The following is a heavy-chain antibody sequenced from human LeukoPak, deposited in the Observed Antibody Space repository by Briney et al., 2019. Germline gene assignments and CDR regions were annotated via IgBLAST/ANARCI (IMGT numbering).Heavy chain of an antibody. Sequence: PGGSLRLSCAASGFTFSSYAMSWVRQAPGKGLEWVSAISGSGSTYYADSVKGRFTISRDNSKNTLYLQMNSLRAEDTAVYYCAKIPYARVPNRPYYFDYWGQGTLVTVSS. CDR1: GFTFSSYA. V-gene: IGHV3-23*01. D-gene: IGHD6-6*01. CDR3: AKIPYARVPNRPYYFDY. J-gene: IGHJ4*02. CDR2: ISGSGST.